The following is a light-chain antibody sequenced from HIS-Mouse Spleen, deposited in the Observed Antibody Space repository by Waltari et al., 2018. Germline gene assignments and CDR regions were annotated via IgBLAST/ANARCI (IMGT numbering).Light chain of an antibody. V-gene: IGLV2-23*01. CDR1: SSDVVSYNL. CDR3: CSYAGSSTWV. Sequence: QSALTQPASVSGSPGQSITISCTGTSSDVVSYNLVSWYQQHPGKAPKLMIYEGSKRPSWVSNRFSGSKSGNTASLTISGLQAEDEADYYCCSYAGSSTWVFGGGTKLTVL. J-gene: IGLJ3*02. CDR2: EGS.